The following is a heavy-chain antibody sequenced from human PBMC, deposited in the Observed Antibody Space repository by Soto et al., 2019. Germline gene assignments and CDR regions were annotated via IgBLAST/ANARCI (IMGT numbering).Heavy chain of an antibody. CDR2: IVVGSGNT. Sequence: SVKVSCKASGFTFTSSAMQWVRQARGQRLEWIGWIVVGSGNTNYAQKFQERVTITRDMSTSTAYMELSSLRSEDTAVYYCAAGVDTAMVTVDYWGQGTLVTVSS. J-gene: IGHJ4*02. CDR3: AAGVDTAMVTVDY. D-gene: IGHD5-18*01. CDR1: GFTFTSSA. V-gene: IGHV1-58*02.